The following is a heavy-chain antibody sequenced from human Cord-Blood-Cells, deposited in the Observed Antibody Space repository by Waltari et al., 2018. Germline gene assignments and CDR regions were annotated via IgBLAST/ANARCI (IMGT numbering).Heavy chain of an antibody. CDR1: GGSISSSSYY. CDR3: ARRCSSTSCYFRVDY. V-gene: IGHV4-39*01. J-gene: IGHJ4*02. D-gene: IGHD2-2*01. CDR2: IYYSGST. Sequence: QLRLQESGPGLVKPSETLSLTCTVSGGSISSSSYYWGWIRQPPGKGLEWIGSIYYSGSTYYNPSLKSRVTISVDTSKNQFSLKLSSVTAADTAVYYCARRCSSTSCYFRVDYWGQGTLVTVSS.